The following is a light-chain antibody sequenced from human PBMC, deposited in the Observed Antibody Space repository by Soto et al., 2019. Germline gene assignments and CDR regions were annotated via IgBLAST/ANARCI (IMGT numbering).Light chain of an antibody. CDR1: RGISIY. V-gene: IGKV1-9*01. CDR3: QKLNSYPQN. CDR2: SAS. J-gene: IGKJ5*01. Sequence: IQLTHSPSSLSASVLYIVTITFHSSRGISIYLAWYQQKPGKAPKLLVYSASTLQSGVPSRFSGSGSGPDFTLTISSLQPEDSATYFCQKLNSYPQNFGQGTRLEIK.